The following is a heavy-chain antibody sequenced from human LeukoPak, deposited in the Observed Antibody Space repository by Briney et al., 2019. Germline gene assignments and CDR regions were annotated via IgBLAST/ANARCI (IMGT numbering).Heavy chain of an antibody. J-gene: IGHJ5*01. Sequence: PSETLSLTCTVSGGSVGSGSSHWVWIRQPSGRGLEWIGYIYYSGNTNYDPSLESRVTISLDTSKNQFSLRLNSVTAADTAVYYCARLGGSGWFDSWGRGTLVTVSS. CDR2: IYYSGNT. CDR3: ARLGGSGWFDS. D-gene: IGHD6-19*01. V-gene: IGHV4-61*01. CDR1: GGSVGSGSSH.